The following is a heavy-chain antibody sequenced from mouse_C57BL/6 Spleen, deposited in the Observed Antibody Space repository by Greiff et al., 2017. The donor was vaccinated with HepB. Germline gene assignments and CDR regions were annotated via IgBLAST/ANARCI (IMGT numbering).Heavy chain of an antibody. Sequence: EVKLVESGEGLVKPGGSLKLSCAASGFTFSSYAMSWVRQTPEKRLEWVAYISSGGDYIYYADTVKGRFTIARDNARNTLYLQMSSLKSEDTAMYYCTRDPTGLYYFDYWGQGTTLTVSS. J-gene: IGHJ2*01. D-gene: IGHD4-1*01. V-gene: IGHV5-9-1*02. CDR1: GFTFSSYA. CDR3: TRDPTGLYYFDY. CDR2: ISSGGDYI.